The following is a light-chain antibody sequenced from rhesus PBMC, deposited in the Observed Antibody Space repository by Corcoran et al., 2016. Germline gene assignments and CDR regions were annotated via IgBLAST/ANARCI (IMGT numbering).Light chain of an antibody. CDR3: QQYYRPPVT. V-gene: IGKV4-1*01. CDR1: QSLLYSSNNKNY. CDR2: LAS. J-gene: IGKJ4*01. Sequence: DIMMTQSPDSLAVSLGERVTINCKSSQSLLYSSNNKNYLAWYQQKPEQTPKVLIYLASTRESGVPNLFSGGGVGTDFTLTISGLEAEDVAVYYCQQYYRPPVTFGGGTKVEIK.